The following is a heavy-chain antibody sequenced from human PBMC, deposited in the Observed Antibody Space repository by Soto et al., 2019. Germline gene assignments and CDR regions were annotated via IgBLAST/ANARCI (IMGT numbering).Heavy chain of an antibody. Sequence: QVQLVQSGAEVQKPGSSVKVSCKASGGTFSSYAISWVRQAPGQGLEWMGGIIPIFGTANYAQKFQGRVTITADESTSTADMELSSLRSEDTAVYYCARDRRYYDSSGYYPFDYWGQGTLVTVSS. J-gene: IGHJ4*02. V-gene: IGHV1-69*01. D-gene: IGHD3-22*01. CDR3: ARDRRYYDSSGYYPFDY. CDR1: GGTFSSYA. CDR2: IIPIFGTA.